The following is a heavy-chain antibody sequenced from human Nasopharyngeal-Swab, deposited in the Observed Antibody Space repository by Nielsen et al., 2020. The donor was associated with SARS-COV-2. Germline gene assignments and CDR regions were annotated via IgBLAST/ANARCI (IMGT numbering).Heavy chain of an antibody. CDR3: AEDWGDGYNYDYFDY. CDR1: GFTFDDYA. CDR2: ISWNSGSI. V-gene: IGHV3-9*01. J-gene: IGHJ4*02. Sequence: GGSLRLSCAASGFTFDDYAMHWVRQAPGKGLEWVSGISWNSGSIGYADSVKGRFTISRDNAKNSLYLQMNSLRAEDTALYYCAEDWGDGYNYDYFDYWGQGTLVTVSS. D-gene: IGHD5-24*01.